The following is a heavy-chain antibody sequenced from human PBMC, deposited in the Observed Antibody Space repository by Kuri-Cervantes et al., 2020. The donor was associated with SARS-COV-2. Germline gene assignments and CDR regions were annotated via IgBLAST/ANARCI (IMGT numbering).Heavy chain of an antibody. V-gene: IGHV4-59*11. CDR1: GGSISSHY. D-gene: IGHD4-23*01. Sequence: SETLSLTCTVSGGSISSHYWSWIRQPPGKGLEWIGYIYYSGSTNYNPSLKSRVTISVDTSKNQLSLKLSSVTAADTAVYYCARPGGFLDVWGKGTTVTVSS. CDR3: ARPGGFLDV. CDR2: IYYSGST. J-gene: IGHJ6*04.